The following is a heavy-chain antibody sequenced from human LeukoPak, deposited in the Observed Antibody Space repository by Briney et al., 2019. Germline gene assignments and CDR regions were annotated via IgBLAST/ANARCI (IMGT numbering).Heavy chain of an antibody. CDR1: GFTFSSYA. J-gene: IGHJ4*02. Sequence: GGSLRLSCAASGFTFSSYAMSWVRQAPGKGLEWVSAISGSGGSTYYADSVKGRFTISRDNSKNTLYLQMNSLRAEDKAVYYCATSPHITMIVVVTLDYWGQGTLVTVSS. CDR2: ISGSGGST. D-gene: IGHD3-22*01. V-gene: IGHV3-23*01. CDR3: ATSPHITMIVVVTLDY.